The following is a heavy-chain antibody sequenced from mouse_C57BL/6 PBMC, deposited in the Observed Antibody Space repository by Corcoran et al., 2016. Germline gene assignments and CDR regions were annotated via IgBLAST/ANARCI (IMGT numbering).Heavy chain of an antibody. CDR3: ARSTMVTADY. CDR1: GYTFTDYY. CDR2: INPYNGGT. J-gene: IGHJ2*01. D-gene: IGHD2-2*01. V-gene: IGHV1-19*01. Sequence: EVQLQQSGPVLVKPGASVKMSCKASGYTFTDYYMNWVKQSHGKSLEWIGVINPYNGGTSYNQKFKGKATLTVDKSSSTAYMELTSLTSEDSAVYFCARSTMVTADYWGQGTTLTVSS.